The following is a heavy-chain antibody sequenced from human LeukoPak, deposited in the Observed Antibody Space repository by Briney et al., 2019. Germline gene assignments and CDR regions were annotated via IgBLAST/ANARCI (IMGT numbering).Heavy chain of an antibody. CDR2: IWYDGSNT. V-gene: IGHV3-33*06. CDR3: AKDCRRNYDILTGYFYYYYGMDA. Sequence: GGSLRLSCAASGFTFSSHGIHWVRQAPGKGLEWVAVIWYDGSNTYYADSVKGRFTISRDNSKNTLYLQMNSLRAEDTAVYYCAKDCRRNYDILTGYFYYYYGMDAWGQGTTVTVSS. J-gene: IGHJ6*02. CDR1: GFTFSSHG. D-gene: IGHD3-9*01.